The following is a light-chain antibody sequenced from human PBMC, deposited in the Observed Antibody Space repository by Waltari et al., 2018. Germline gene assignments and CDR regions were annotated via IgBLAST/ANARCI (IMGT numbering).Light chain of an antibody. J-gene: IGLJ2*01. CDR2: DVY. Sequence: SALNHPASVSGSPGQSITISSTGTSSDFRVFHFVSWYQQNPGKAPKLVIYDVYYRPSGVSHRFSASKSGNTASLTISGLQTEDEADYYCSSYTSISTSVVFGGGTKLTVL. CDR3: SSYTSISTSVV. V-gene: IGLV2-14*03. CDR1: SSDFRVFHF.